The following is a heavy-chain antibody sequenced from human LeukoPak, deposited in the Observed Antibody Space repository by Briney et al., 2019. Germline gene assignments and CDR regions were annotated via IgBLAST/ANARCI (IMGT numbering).Heavy chain of an antibody. V-gene: IGHV3-53*01. CDR1: GFTFSSNY. CDR2: IYSGGST. Sequence: GGSLRLSCAASGFTFSSNYMSWVRQAPGKGLEWVSVIYSGGSTYYADSVEGRFTISRDNSKNTLYLQMNSLRAEDTAVYYCARSYYDSSGYDYNWFDPWGQGTLVTVSS. CDR3: ARSYYDSSGYDYNWFDP. D-gene: IGHD3-22*01. J-gene: IGHJ5*02.